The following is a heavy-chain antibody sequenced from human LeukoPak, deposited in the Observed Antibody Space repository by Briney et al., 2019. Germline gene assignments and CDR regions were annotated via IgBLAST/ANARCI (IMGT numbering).Heavy chain of an antibody. V-gene: IGHV1-18*01. J-gene: IGHJ6*03. Sequence: GASVKVSCKASGYTFTSYGISWVRQAPGQGLEWMGWISAYNGNTNYAQKFQGRVTITRDTSISTAYMVLSGLRSEDTAVYYCARGETYYYYYMDVWGKGTTVTVSS. CDR1: GYTFTSYG. CDR2: ISAYNGNT. CDR3: ARGETYYYYYMDV. D-gene: IGHD5-24*01.